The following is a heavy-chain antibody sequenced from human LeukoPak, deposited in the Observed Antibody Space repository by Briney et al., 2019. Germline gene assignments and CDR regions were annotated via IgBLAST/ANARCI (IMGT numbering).Heavy chain of an antibody. CDR3: ARASPSSSGWYGDY. J-gene: IGHJ4*02. V-gene: IGHV3-48*01. Sequence: GGSLRLSCAVSGFTFSSYSMTWVRQAPGKGLEWVSYISSTSSTIYYADSVKGRFTISRDNAKNSLCLQMNSLRAEDTAVYYCARASPSSSGWYGDYWGQGTLVTVSS. CDR1: GFTFSSYS. D-gene: IGHD6-19*01. CDR2: ISSTSSTI.